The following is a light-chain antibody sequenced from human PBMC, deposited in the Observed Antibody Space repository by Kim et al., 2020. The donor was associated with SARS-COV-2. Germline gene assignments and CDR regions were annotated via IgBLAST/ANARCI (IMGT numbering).Light chain of an antibody. CDR3: LQDYDFPWT. CDR1: QGIGRD. CDR2: LTS. J-gene: IGKJ1*01. Sequence: ASVGDTVTIPCRASQGIGRDLAWYQQKPGTAPPLLIFLTSKLHTGVPSRFSGSSSGADFTLTITSLQPEDFATYYCLQDYDFPWTFGQGTKVDIK. V-gene: IGKV1-6*01.